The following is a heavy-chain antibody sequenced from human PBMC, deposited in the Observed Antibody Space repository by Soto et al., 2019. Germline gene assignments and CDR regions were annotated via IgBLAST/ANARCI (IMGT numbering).Heavy chain of an antibody. Sequence: QVQLQESGPGLVKPSETLSLTCTVSGGSISSYYWSWIRQPPGKGLEWIGYIYYSGSTNYNPSLKSRVTISVDTSKNQFSLKLSSVTAADTPVYYCARQDYSSGWYGAFDPWGQGTLVTVSS. CDR3: ARQDYSSGWYGAFDP. J-gene: IGHJ5*02. CDR2: IYYSGST. V-gene: IGHV4-59*01. CDR1: GGSISSYY. D-gene: IGHD6-19*01.